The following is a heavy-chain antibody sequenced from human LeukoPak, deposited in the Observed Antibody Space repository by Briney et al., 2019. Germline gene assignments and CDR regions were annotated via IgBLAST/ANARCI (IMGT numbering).Heavy chain of an antibody. V-gene: IGHV4-34*01. D-gene: IGHD6-13*01. J-gene: IGHJ6*03. CDR3: ARGPGSSRWFPTYYYYYMDV. CDR1: GGSFSGYY. CDR2: INHSGST. Sequence: PSETLSLTCAVYGGSFSGYYWGWIRQPPGEGLEWMGEINHSGSTNYNPSLKSRVTISVDTAKHQFSLKLRYVTAADTAVYYCARGPGSSRWFPTYYYYYMDVWGKGPTVTVSS.